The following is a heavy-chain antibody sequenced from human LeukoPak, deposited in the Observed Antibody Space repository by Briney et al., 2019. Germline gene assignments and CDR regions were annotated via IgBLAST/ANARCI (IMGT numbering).Heavy chain of an antibody. CDR1: GFTFSAYH. D-gene: IGHD2-21*01. V-gene: IGHV3-48*02. CDR2: ISTTGTTI. J-gene: IGHJ4*02. CDR3: ARVWQDYSGVDY. Sequence: GGSLRLSCAASGFTFSAYHINWVRQAPGKGLEWISYISTTGTTIHYADSVRGRFAISRDNAKSSLYLQMNSLRDEDTAVYYCARVWQDYSGVDYWGQGTLVTVSS.